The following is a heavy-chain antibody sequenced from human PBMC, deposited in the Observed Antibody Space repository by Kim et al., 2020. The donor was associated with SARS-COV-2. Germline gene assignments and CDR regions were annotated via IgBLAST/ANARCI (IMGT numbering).Heavy chain of an antibody. V-gene: IGHV4-39*01. CDR1: GVSINSSTYY. CDR2: ISYNGFT. D-gene: IGHD2-21*01. Sequence: SETLSLTCIVSGVSINSSTYYWGWIRQPPGKGLEWIASISYNGFTYYNPSLKSRVTISVDTSKNQYSLTLSSITAADTAVYYCARPLRIAILDDALDIWGQGTMVTVSS. J-gene: IGHJ3*02. CDR3: ARPLRIAILDDALDI.